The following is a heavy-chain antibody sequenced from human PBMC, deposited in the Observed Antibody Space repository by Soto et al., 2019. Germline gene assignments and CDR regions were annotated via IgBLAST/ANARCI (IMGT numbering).Heavy chain of an antibody. CDR2: ISGGDGDNT. D-gene: IGHD3-10*01. J-gene: IGHJ5*02. CDR3: ARHAVGLFYGSGSWQNWSDP. V-gene: IGHV3-23*01. CDR1: GFIFSNYA. Sequence: GGSLRLSCAASGFIFSNYAVTWVRQPPGKGLEWVSSISGGDGDNTYYADSVKGRFTVSRDNSKNTLYLQWSSLKASDTAMYYCARHAVGLFYGSGSWQNWSDPWGQGTLVTVSS.